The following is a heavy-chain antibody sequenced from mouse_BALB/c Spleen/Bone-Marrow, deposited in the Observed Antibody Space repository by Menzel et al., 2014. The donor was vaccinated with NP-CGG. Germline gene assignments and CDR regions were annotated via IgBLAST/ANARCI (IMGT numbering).Heavy chain of an antibody. V-gene: IGHV1-15*01. J-gene: IGHJ3*01. CDR2: IDPETGGT. CDR1: GYTFTDYE. D-gene: IGHD1-1*01. CDR3: TREGYYGSSPAWFAY. Sequence: ESGAELVRPGASVTLSCKASGYTFTDYEMHWVKQTPVHGLEWIGAIDPETGGTAYNQKFKGEATLTADKSSSTAYMELRSLTSEDSAVYYCTREGYYGSSPAWFAYWGQGTLVTVSA.